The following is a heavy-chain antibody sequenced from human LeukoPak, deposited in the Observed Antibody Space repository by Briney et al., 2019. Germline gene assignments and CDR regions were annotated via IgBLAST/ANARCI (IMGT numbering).Heavy chain of an antibody. CDR1: GGSFSSYY. D-gene: IGHD3-22*01. Sequence: PSETLSLTCAVYGGSFSSYYWGWIRQPPGKGLEWIGSIYYSGNTYYNPSLKSRVTISVDTSKNQFSLKLSSVTAADTAMYYCARHYYAFDYWGQGTLVTVSS. CDR2: IYYSGNT. J-gene: IGHJ4*02. CDR3: ARHYYAFDY. V-gene: IGHV4-39*07.